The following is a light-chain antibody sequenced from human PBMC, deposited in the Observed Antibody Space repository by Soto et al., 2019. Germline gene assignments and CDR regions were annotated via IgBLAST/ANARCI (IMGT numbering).Light chain of an antibody. CDR1: QSVTGSS. V-gene: IGKV3-20*01. CDR3: QQYGTAPRT. Sequence: ETVLTQSPCTLSLSPGDRATLSCRASQSVTGSSLAWYQQKPGQAPRLLISDASTRASGIPDRFSGSGSGTDFTLTISRLEPEDFAVYYCQQYGTAPRTFGQGTKVDI. CDR2: DAS. J-gene: IGKJ1*01.